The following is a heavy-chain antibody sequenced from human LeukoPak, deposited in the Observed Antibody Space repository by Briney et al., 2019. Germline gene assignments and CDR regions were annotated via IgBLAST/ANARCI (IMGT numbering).Heavy chain of an antibody. J-gene: IGHJ6*02. D-gene: IGHD3-3*01. Sequence: PGGSLRLSCAASGFTFSSYWMSWVRQAPGKGLEWVANIKQDGSEKYYVDSVKGRFTISRDNAKNSLYLQMNSLRAEDTAVYYCARGSRKFTIFGVVNARNYYGMDVWGQGTTVTVSS. V-gene: IGHV3-7*03. CDR2: IKQDGSEK. CDR1: GFTFSSYW. CDR3: ARGSRKFTIFGVVNARNYYGMDV.